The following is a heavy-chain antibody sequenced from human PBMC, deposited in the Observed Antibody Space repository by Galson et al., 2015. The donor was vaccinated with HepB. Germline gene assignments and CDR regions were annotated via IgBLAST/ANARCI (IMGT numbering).Heavy chain of an antibody. J-gene: IGHJ4*02. V-gene: IGHV1-18*04. Sequence: SVKVSCKASGYTFTTYGITWVRQAPGQGLEWMGWISAYNGDTNYAQNFQGRVTMTTDTSTTTAYMELRSLRSDDTAVYYCARGREGVWELVFDYWGQGTRVTVSS. CDR2: ISAYNGDT. CDR1: GYTFTTYG. D-gene: IGHD6-6*01. CDR3: ARGREGVWELVFDY.